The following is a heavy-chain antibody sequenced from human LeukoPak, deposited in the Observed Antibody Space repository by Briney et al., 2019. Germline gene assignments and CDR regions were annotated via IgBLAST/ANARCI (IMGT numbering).Heavy chain of an antibody. V-gene: IGHV5-51*01. Sequence: GESLKISCKGSGDSFTSYWIGWVRHMPRKGLEWMGIIYPGDSDTRYSPSFQGQVTISADKTISTAYLQWSSLKASDTAMYYCATSTYYYGSGSYYPGYYYGMDVWGQGTTVTVPS. D-gene: IGHD3-10*01. CDR2: IYPGDSDT. CDR3: ATSTYYYGSGSYYPGYYYGMDV. J-gene: IGHJ6*02. CDR1: GDSFTSYW.